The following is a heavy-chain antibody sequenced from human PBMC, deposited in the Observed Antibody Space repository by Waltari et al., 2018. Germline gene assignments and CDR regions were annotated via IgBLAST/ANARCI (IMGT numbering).Heavy chain of an antibody. Sequence: QVQLVQSGSEVKKPGSSVKVSCTTSGGTFSSYAITGGRQAPGQGLEWMGRIIPVFGTPNHAQKFQGRLTITADELTTTVYMELSSLRSEDTAIYYCAKEGAFGVTTGPGWFDPWGQGTRVTVSS. V-gene: IGHV1-69*18. CDR1: GGTFSSYA. D-gene: IGHD3-3*01. CDR2: IIPVFGTP. J-gene: IGHJ5*02. CDR3: AKEGAFGVTTGPGWFDP.